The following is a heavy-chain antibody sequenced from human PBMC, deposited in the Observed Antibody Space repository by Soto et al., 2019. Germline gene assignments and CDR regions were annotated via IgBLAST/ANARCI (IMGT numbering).Heavy chain of an antibody. V-gene: IGHV3-13*01. Sequence: PGGSLRLSCAASGFTFSSYAVHWVRQPTGKGLEWVSVIGSAGDTYYPGSVKGRFTISRENAKNSLYLQMNSLRAEDTAVYYCARGYLGSFDCWGQGTLVTVSS. D-gene: IGHD7-27*01. J-gene: IGHJ4*02. CDR2: IGSAGDT. CDR1: GFTFSSYA. CDR3: ARGYLGSFDC.